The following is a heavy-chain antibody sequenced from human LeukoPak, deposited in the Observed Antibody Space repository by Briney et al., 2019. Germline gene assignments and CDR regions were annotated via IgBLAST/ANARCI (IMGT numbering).Heavy chain of an antibody. CDR2: IRYDGSNK. D-gene: IGHD4-17*01. V-gene: IGHV3-30*02. CDR3: AKDSTTVTTGSSAFDI. CDR1: GFTFSGSA. J-gene: IGHJ3*02. Sequence: GGSLRLSCAASGFTFSGSAMHWVRQAPGKGLEWVAFIRYDGSNKYYADSVKGRFTISRDNSKNTLYLQMNSLRAEDTAVYYCAKDSTTVTTGSSAFDIWGQGTMVTVSS.